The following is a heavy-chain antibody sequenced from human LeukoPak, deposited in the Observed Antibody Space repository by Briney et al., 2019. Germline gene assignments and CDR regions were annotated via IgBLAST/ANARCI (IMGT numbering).Heavy chain of an antibody. CDR2: IYYSGTTT. J-gene: IGHJ4*02. CDR3: ARSDGYNYGQRFDY. CDR1: GGSISNYY. Sequence: SETLSLTCTVSGGSISNYYWSWIRQPPGKGLEWIGYIYYSGTTTNYNPSLKSRVTISGDTSKNQFSLKLSSVTAADTAVYYCARSDGYNYGQRFDYWGQGTLVTVSS. V-gene: IGHV4-59*12. D-gene: IGHD5-18*01.